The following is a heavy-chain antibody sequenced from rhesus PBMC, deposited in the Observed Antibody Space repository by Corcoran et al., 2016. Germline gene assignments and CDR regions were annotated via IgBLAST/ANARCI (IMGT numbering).Heavy chain of an antibody. Sequence: QVTLKESGPALVKPTQTLTLTCTFSGFSISTSGTGAGWIRQPPGTALEWLASIYWDDDKRYSTSLKSRLTISKDTSKNQVVLTMTNMDPVDTATYYCARGIYGSSWFADSSWGPGVLVTVSS. CDR1: GFSISTSGTG. D-gene: IGHD4-29*01. CDR2: IYWDDDK. V-gene: IGHV2-161*01. CDR3: ARGIYGSSWFADSS. J-gene: IGHJ5-1*01.